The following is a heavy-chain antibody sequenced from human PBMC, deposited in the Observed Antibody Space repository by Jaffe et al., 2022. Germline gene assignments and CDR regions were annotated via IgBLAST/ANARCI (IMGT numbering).Heavy chain of an antibody. CDR2: IYPGDSDT. D-gene: IGHD3-10*01. CDR1: GHTFTGYW. CDR3: VRQEGASYYSSV. J-gene: IGHJ4*02. Sequence: EVQLEQSGAEVRKPGECLKISCKPSGHTFTGYWIAWVRQMPGRGLEWMGIIYPGDSDTRYSPSFQGLVTISVDKSINTTYLQWSSLKASDSAMYYCVRQEGASYYSSVWGQGTLVTVSS. V-gene: IGHV5-51*01.